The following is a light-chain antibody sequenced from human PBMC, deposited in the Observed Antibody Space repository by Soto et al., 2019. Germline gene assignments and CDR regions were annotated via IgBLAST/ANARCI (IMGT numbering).Light chain of an antibody. CDR1: QSVLYSSDNKNY. CDR2: WAS. CDR3: QQYYHTPLT. Sequence: DIVMTQSPDSLAVSLGERATINCKSSQSVLYSSDNKNYLAWYQQKPGQPPKLLIYWASTRESGVPDRFSGSGSGTDFTLTISSLQAADVAVYYCQQYYHTPLTFGGGTTVEIK. J-gene: IGKJ4*01. V-gene: IGKV4-1*01.